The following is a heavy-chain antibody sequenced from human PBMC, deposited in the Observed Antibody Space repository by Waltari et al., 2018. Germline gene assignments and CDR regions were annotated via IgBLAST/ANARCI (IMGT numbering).Heavy chain of an antibody. J-gene: IGHJ5*02. CDR2: IWSDETNK. V-gene: IGHV3-30*02. Sequence: QVQLVESGGGVVQPGGSRSLSCAASGVTFSNHGVHRVRQAPGKGLEWVALIWSDETNKHYADSVQGRFTISRDNSKNTVFLQMNSLRTEDTAVYYCAKGPDSSGYYSNWFDPWGQGILVTVSS. D-gene: IGHD3-22*01. CDR3: AKGPDSSGYYSNWFDP. CDR1: GVTFSNHG.